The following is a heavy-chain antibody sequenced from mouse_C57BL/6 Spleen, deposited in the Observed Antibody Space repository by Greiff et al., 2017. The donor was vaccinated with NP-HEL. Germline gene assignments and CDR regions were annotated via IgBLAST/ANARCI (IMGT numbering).Heavy chain of an antibody. J-gene: IGHJ3*01. V-gene: IGHV2-9-1*01. CDR3: ARDHYDSLAY. D-gene: IGHD2-4*01. CDR1: GFSLTSYA. Sequence: QVQLQQSGPGLVAPSQSLSITCTVSGFSLTSYAISWVRQPPGKGLEWLGVIWTGGGTNYNSALKSRRSISKVNSKSQVFLKMNSLQTDDTARYYCARDHYDSLAYWGQGTLVTVSA. CDR2: IWTGGGT.